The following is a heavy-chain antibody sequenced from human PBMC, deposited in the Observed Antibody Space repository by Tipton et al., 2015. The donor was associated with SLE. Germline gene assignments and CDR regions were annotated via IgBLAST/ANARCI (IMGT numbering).Heavy chain of an antibody. J-gene: IGHJ4*02. CDR2: ISGTSTYI. V-gene: IGHV3-21*06. Sequence: GSXRLSCEASGFSFSSYTMHWVRXAPGKGLEWVSSISGTSTYIFQVDSLKGRFTVSRDNAKNSLYLQMTSLGAEDTAMYYCAREGSWDLDSWGQGTLVTVSS. CDR3: AREGSWDLDS. CDR1: GFSFSSYT. D-gene: IGHD1-26*01.